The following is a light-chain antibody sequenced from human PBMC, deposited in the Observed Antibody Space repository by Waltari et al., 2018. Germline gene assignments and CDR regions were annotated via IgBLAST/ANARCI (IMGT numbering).Light chain of an antibody. CDR3: QQYYSSPIT. Sequence: CKSSQSVLYSSNNRNYLAWYQQKPGQPPKLLIYWASTRESGVPDRFSGSGSGTDFTLTISSLQAEDVAVYYCQQYYSSPITFGQGTRLEIK. J-gene: IGKJ5*01. CDR2: WAS. V-gene: IGKV4-1*01. CDR1: QSVLYSSNNRNY.